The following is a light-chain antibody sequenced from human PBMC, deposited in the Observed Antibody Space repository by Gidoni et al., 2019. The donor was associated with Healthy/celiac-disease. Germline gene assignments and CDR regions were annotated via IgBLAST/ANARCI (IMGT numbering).Light chain of an antibody. Sequence: DIQMTQSPSTLSASVGDRVTITCRASQSISSWLAWYQQKPGKDPKLLIYKASSLESGVPSRFSGSGSGTEFTLTISSLQPDDFATYHCQQYNLGTFGQGTKVEIK. CDR1: QSISSW. CDR2: KAS. V-gene: IGKV1-5*03. CDR3: QQYNLGT. J-gene: IGKJ1*01.